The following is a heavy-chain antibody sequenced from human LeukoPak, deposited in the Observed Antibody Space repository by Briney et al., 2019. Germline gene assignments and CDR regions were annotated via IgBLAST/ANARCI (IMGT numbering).Heavy chain of an antibody. CDR2: IYSGGST. J-gene: IGHJ4*02. Sequence: GGSLRLSCAASGFTVSSNYMSWVRQAPGKGLEWVSVIYSGGSTYYADSVKGRFTISRDNSKNTLYLQMNSLRAEDTAVYYCARGPPHSGSYQLTFDYWGQGTLVTVSS. CDR1: GFTVSSNY. CDR3: ARGPPHSGSYQLTFDY. D-gene: IGHD1-26*01. V-gene: IGHV3-66*01.